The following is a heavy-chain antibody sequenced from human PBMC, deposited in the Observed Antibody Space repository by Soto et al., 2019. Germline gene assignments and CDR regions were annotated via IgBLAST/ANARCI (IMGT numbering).Heavy chain of an antibody. CDR3: ARQVGPLGTGFCYVGGRDNWFDP. Sequence: PGESLKISCKGSGYSFTSYWIGWVRQMPGKGLEWMGIICPGDSDTRYSPSFQGQVTISADKSISTAYLQWSSLKASDTAMYYCARQVGPLGTGFCYVGGRDNWFDPCGQGYLVTVSA. V-gene: IGHV5-51*01. J-gene: IGHJ5*02. CDR1: GYSFTSYW. D-gene: IGHD7-27*01. CDR2: ICPGDSDT.